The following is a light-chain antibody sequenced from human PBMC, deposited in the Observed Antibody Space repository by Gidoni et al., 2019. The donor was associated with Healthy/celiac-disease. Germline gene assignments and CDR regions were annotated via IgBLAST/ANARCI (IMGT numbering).Light chain of an antibody. CDR3: QQYFSSPRT. J-gene: IGKJ2*01. V-gene: IGKV4-1*01. CDR2: WAS. Sequence: DIVMTQSPDSLAVSLGERATINCKSSRSVFYSSNNRNYLAWYQQKSGQPPKPLISWASTRESGVPDRFSGSGSGTDFTLTISSLQAEDVAVYYCQQYFSSPRTFGQGTKLEIK. CDR1: RSVFYSSNNRNY.